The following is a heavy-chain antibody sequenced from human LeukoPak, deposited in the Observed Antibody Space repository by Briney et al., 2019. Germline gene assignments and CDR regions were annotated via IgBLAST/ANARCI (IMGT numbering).Heavy chain of an antibody. J-gene: IGHJ4*02. CDR3: AVSYGDYGPCFDY. D-gene: IGHD4-17*01. CDR1: GYTFTGYY. V-gene: IGHV1-2*02. CDR2: INPNSGGT. Sequence: ASVKVSCKASGYTFTGYYMHWVRQAPGQGLEWMGWINPNSGGTNCAQKFQGRVTMTRDTSISTAYMELSRLRSDDTAVYYCAVSYGDYGPCFDYWGQGTLVTVSS.